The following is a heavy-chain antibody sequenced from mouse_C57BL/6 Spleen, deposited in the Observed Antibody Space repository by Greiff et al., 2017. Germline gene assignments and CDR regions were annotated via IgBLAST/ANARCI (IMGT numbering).Heavy chain of an antibody. D-gene: IGHD1-1*01. V-gene: IGHV1-18*01. CDR3: ATHYDGSSYWYFDV. CDR2: INPNNGGT. CDR1: GYTFTDYN. J-gene: IGHJ1*03. Sequence: EVQLQESGPELVKPGASVKIPCKASGYTFTDYNMDWVKQSHGKSLEWIGDINPNNGGTIYNQKFKGKATLTVDKSSSTSYMELRSLTSADTAVYYCATHYDGSSYWYFDVWGTGTTVTVSS.